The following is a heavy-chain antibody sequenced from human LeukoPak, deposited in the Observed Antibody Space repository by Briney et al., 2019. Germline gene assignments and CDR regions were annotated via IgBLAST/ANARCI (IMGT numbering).Heavy chain of an antibody. J-gene: IGHJ4*02. CDR1: GFTVTNYY. CDR2: IYSGGDT. CDR3: TRDPDG. V-gene: IGHV3-66*01. Sequence: PGGSLRLSCAASGFTVTNYYMSWLRQAPGKGLEWVSVIYSGGDTFHADSVKGRFTLSRDNSKNILYLQMNSLRAEDTAVYYCTRDPDGWGQGTLVTVSS.